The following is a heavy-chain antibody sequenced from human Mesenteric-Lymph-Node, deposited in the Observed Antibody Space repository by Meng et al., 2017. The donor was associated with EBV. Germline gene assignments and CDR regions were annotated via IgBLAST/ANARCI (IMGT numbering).Heavy chain of an antibody. Sequence: QGHLQESGPGLVKPSGTLSLTCDVSGDSISNTNWWNWVRQPPGKGLEWIGNIYYSGSTYYSPSLESRVTISVDTSKNQFSLKLSSVTAADSAVYYCARRISSGWMDSWGQGTLVTVSS. CDR1: GDSISNTNW. D-gene: IGHD6-19*01. CDR2: IYYSGST. J-gene: IGHJ5*01. CDR3: ARRISSGWMDS. V-gene: IGHV4-4*02.